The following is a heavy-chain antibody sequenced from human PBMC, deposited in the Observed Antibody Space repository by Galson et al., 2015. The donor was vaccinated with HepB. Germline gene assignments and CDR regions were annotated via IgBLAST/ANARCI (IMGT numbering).Heavy chain of an antibody. CDR1: GFTFGYYA. V-gene: IGHV3-23*01. Sequence: SLRLSCAASGFTFGYYAMAWVRQAPGKGLEWISEITPRCDNTYSADSMKGRFFISRDNSQNTLFLQMNSLRADDTAIYFCAKVFPEKTDGWYRQALYYFDSWGQGTRVTVSS. CDR3: AKVFPEKTDGWYRQALYYFDS. D-gene: IGHD6-19*01. CDR2: ITPRCDNT. J-gene: IGHJ4*02.